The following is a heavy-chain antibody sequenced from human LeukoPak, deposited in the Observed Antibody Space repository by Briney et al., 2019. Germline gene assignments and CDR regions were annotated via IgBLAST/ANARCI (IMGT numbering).Heavy chain of an antibody. D-gene: IGHD2-15*01. Sequence: SETLSLTCTISGGSISGYYWSWMRQPAGKGLDWIGRMYSSGLTDYNPSLKRRATMSLDTSKNQFSLKLSSVTAADTAMYYCARVYCSGGNCFHFDYWGQGTLVTVPS. CDR3: ARVYCSGGNCFHFDY. CDR2: MYSSGLT. J-gene: IGHJ4*02. CDR1: GGSISGYY. V-gene: IGHV4-4*07.